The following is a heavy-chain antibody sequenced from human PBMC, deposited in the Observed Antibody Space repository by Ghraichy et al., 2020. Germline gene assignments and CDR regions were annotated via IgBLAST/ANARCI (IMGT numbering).Heavy chain of an antibody. CDR1: GGTFSSYA. J-gene: IGHJ4*02. V-gene: IGHV1-69*13. Sequence: SVKVSCKASGGTFSSYAISWVRQAPGQGLEWMGGIIPIFGTANYAQKFQGRVTITADESTSTAYMELSSLRSEDTAVYYCARDAPQLYSSGWTHFDYWGQGTLVTVSS. CDR2: IIPIFGTA. D-gene: IGHD6-19*01. CDR3: ARDAPQLYSSGWTHFDY.